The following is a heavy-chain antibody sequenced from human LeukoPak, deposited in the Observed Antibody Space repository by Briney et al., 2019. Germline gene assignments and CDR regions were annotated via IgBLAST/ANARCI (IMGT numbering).Heavy chain of an antibody. CDR3: ARGSQLRFGEYPWAFDY. CDR1: GGSISSYY. V-gene: IGHV4-59*01. Sequence: PSETLSLTCTVSGGSISSYYWNWIRQPPGKGLEWIGYIYYSGSTNYNPSLKSRVTISVDTSKNQFSLKLNSVTAADTAVYYCARGSQLRFGEYPWAFDYWGQGTLVTVSS. D-gene: IGHD3-10*01. CDR2: IYYSGST. J-gene: IGHJ4*02.